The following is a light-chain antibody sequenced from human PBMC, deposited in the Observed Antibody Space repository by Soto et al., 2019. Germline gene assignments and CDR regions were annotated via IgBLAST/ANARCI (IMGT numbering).Light chain of an antibody. V-gene: IGKV3-11*01. CDR3: QQRSNWTIT. J-gene: IGKJ5*01. CDR2: DAS. CDR1: QSVSSY. Sequence: EIVLTQSPATLSLSPGERATLSCRASQSVSSYLAWYQKKPGQDPRLLIYDASNRATGIPARFSGSGSGTDFNLTISSLETEDFAVYYCQQRSNWTITFGQGTRLEIK.